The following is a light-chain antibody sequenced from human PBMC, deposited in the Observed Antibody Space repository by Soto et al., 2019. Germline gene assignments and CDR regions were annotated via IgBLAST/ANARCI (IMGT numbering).Light chain of an antibody. V-gene: IGKV3D-20*02. CDR1: RHVYINA. J-gene: IGKJ2*01. CDR3: QQYNNWPPKYT. CDR2: GAS. Sequence: VVLTQSPATLSLSPGDRATLSCRASRHVYINALGWYQQKPGRTPTLLIYGASTRATDIPDRFSATGSGTDFSLTISGVEPEDSAVYYCQQYNNWPPKYTFGQGTKLEIK.